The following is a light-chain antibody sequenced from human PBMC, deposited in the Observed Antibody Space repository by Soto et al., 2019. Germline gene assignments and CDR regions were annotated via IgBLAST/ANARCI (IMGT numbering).Light chain of an antibody. Sequence: DIQMTQSPSSLSASVGDRVTITCRASQSISSYLNWYQQKPGKAPKLLIYAASNLHTGVPSRFSGSASGTDFTLTISSLQPEDSATYYCQQTYSNPRTFGQGTKVDIK. V-gene: IGKV1-39*01. CDR3: QQTYSNPRT. CDR1: QSISSY. J-gene: IGKJ1*01. CDR2: AAS.